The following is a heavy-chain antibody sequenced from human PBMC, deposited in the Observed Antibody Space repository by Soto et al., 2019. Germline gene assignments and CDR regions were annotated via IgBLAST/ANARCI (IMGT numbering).Heavy chain of an antibody. CDR3: ARDTFGGAYDFWH. CDR1: GFTVSNFY. CDR2: ISSGGST. D-gene: IGHD3-3*01. J-gene: IGHJ4*02. V-gene: IGHV3-66*01. Sequence: EVQLVESGGGLVQPGGSLRLSCAASGFTVSNFYMTWVRQAPGKWLEWVSVISSGGSTYYADSVKGRFTISRDNSKNTLYLEMNSLRAGDTAVYYCARDTFGGAYDFWHGGQGTLVTVSS.